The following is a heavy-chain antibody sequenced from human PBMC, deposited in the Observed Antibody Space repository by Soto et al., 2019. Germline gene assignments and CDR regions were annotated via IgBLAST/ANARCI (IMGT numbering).Heavy chain of an antibody. J-gene: IGHJ3*02. CDR1: GYSFISYW. V-gene: IGHV5-51*01. CDR3: ARIIGYCRNNDCSWTFDI. CDR2: FYPGDSTS. D-gene: IGHD2-15*01. Sequence: RGESLKISCKASGYSFISYWVAWVRQLPGKGLEWVGAFYPGDSTSTYSPSFQGQVTISVDKSISTAYLQLSSLKASDTAMYYCARIIGYCRNNDCSWTFDIWGQGTMVTVS.